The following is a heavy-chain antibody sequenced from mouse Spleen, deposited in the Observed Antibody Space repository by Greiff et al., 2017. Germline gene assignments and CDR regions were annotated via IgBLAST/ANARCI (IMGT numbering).Heavy chain of an antibody. CDR2: ISGGGGNT. CDR1: GFTFSSYT. J-gene: IGHJ1*03. V-gene: IGHV5-9*01. D-gene: IGHD2-3*01. CDR3: ARQGDDGYSYWYFDV. Sequence: EVKLMESGGGLVKPGGSLKLSCAASGFTFSSYTMSWVRQTPEKRLEWVATISGGGGNTYYPDSVKGRFTISRDNAKNTLYLQMSSLRSEDTALYYCARQGDDGYSYWYFDVWGTGTTVTVSS.